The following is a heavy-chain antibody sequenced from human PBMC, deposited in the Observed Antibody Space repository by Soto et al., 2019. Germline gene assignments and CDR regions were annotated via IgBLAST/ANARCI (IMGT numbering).Heavy chain of an antibody. V-gene: IGHV3-30*18. CDR3: AKDIGSSGCYRATTLDY. J-gene: IGHJ4*01. Sequence: QVQLVESGGGVVQPGRSLRLSCAASGFTFSSYGMHWVRQAPGKGLEWVAVISYDGSNKYYADSVKGRFTISRDNSKNTLYRQKNNQSTEDTADYYCAKDIGSSGCYRATTLDYWGHGTLVTHST. CDR2: ISYDGSNK. CDR1: GFTFSSYG. D-gene: IGHD6-25*01.